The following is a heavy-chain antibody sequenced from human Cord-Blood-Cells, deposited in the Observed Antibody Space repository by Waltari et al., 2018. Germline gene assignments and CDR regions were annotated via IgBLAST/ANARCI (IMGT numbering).Heavy chain of an antibody. CDR1: GGTFSSSA. Sequence: QVQLVQSGAEVKKPGSSVKVSCKASGGTFSSSAISWLRQAHGQGLEWMGGIIPIFGTANYAQKFQGRVTITADEATSTAYMELSSLRSEDTAVYYCARDRFYSGYDYNWFDPWGQGTLVTVSS. CDR3: ARDRFYSGYDYNWFDP. D-gene: IGHD5-12*01. V-gene: IGHV1-69*01. CDR2: IIPIFGTA. J-gene: IGHJ5*02.